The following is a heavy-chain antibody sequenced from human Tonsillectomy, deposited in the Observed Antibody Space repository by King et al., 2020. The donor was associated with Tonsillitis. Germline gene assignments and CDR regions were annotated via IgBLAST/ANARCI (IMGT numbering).Heavy chain of an antibody. D-gene: IGHD1-26*01. J-gene: IGHJ4*02. V-gene: IGHV3-23*04. CDR3: AKDLWVRATALCFDY. CDR2: ISDSGAYT. Sequence: VQLVESGGGLVQPGGSLRLSCAASGFTFSSYALSWVRQAPGKGLEWVSSISDSGAYTYYADSVKGRFTISRDNSKNTLYLQMNSLRAEDTAVYYCAKDLWVRATALCFDYWGPGPLVTVSS. CDR1: GFTFSSYA.